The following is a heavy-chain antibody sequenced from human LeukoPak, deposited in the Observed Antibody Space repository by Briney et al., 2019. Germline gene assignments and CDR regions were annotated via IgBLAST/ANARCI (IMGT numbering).Heavy chain of an antibody. D-gene: IGHD6-19*01. CDR3: ARGRPVAGIECFDY. Sequence: SVNVSCKASGGTFSSYAISWVRQAPGQGLEWMGGIIPIFGTANYAQKFQGRVTITADESTSTAYMELSSLRSEDTAVYYCARGRPVAGIECFDYWGQGTLVTVSS. CDR2: IIPIFGTA. J-gene: IGHJ4*02. CDR1: GGTFSSYA. V-gene: IGHV1-69*13.